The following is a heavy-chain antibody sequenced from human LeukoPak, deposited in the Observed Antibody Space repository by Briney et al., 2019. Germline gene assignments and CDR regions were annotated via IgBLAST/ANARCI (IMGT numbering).Heavy chain of an antibody. D-gene: IGHD2-15*01. J-gene: IGHJ5*02. CDR1: GFTFSSYS. Sequence: GGSLRLSCAASGFTFSSYSMNWVRQAPGKGLEWVSSISSSSSYIYYADSVKGRFTISRDNAKNSLYLQMNSLRAEDTAVYYCARAGLVVVVAATLSWFDPWGQGTLVTVSS. CDR3: ARAGLVVVVAATLSWFDP. CDR2: ISSSSSYI. V-gene: IGHV3-21*01.